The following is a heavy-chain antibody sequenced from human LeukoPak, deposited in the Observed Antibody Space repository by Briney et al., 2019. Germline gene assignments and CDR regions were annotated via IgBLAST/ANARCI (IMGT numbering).Heavy chain of an antibody. V-gene: IGHV3-74*01. Sequence: GGSLRLSCAASGFNFRPYWMHWVRQAPGKGLVWVSRIKSDGSSTDYADSVKGRFTISRDNAKSTLYLQMNSLRAEDTAVYYCERGPSASGSYGRFDPWGQGTLVTVSS. CDR2: IKSDGSST. CDR1: GFNFRPYW. D-gene: IGHD3-10*01. CDR3: ERGPSASGSYGRFDP. J-gene: IGHJ5*02.